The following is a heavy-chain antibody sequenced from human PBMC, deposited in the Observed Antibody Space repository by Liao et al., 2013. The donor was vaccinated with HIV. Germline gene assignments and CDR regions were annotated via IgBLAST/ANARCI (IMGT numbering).Heavy chain of an antibody. Sequence: QVQLQQWGAGLLKPSQTLSLTCGVSGDSISSGGYSWNWIRKPPGKGLEWIGNIYPSGTTYYNPSLKSRLTISVDRSNKQFSLRLSSVTAADTAVYYCARGGGGKGFDSWGQGILVTVSS. CDR2: IYPSGTT. J-gene: IGHJ4*02. CDR1: GDSISSGGYS. CDR3: ARGGGGKGFDS. D-gene: IGHD4-23*01. V-gene: IGHV4-30-2*01.